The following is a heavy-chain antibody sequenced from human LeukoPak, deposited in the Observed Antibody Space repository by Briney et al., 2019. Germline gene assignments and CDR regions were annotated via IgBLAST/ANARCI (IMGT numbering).Heavy chain of an antibody. Sequence: ASVKVSCKASGYTFTSYDINWVRQATGQGLEWMGWINPNSGGTNYAQKFQGRVTMTRDTSISTAYMELSRLRSDDTAVYYCAREFGRSGPFDYWGQGTLVTVSS. J-gene: IGHJ4*02. D-gene: IGHD3-3*01. CDR1: GYTFTSYD. CDR2: INPNSGGT. CDR3: AREFGRSGPFDY. V-gene: IGHV1-2*02.